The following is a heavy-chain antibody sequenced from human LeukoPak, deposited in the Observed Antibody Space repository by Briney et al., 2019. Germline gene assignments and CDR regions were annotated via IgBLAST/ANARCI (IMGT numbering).Heavy chain of an antibody. CDR2: IKQDGSEK. D-gene: IGHD4-17*01. CDR1: GFTFSSYW. V-gene: IGHV3-7*03. J-gene: IGHJ4*02. Sequence: GGSLRLSCAVSGFTFSSYWMSWVRQAPGKGLEWVANIKQDGSEKYYVDSVKGRFTISRDNAKNSLYLQMNSLRAEDTALYYCAKDWGTLDYGDYELEDWGQGTLVTVSS. CDR3: AKDWGTLDYGDYELED.